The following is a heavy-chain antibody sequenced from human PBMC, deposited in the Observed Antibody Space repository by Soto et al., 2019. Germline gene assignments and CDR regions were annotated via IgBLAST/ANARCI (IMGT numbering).Heavy chain of an antibody. Sequence: SETLSLTCAVSGGSISSYYWSWIRQPPGKGLEWIGYIYYSGSTNYNPSLKSRVTISVDMSKNQFSLKLTSVTAADTAVYYCARSRYTSGWWTPPFDYWGQGTLVTVSS. CDR3: ARSRYTSGWWTPPFDY. CDR1: GGSISSYY. J-gene: IGHJ4*02. CDR2: IYYSGST. D-gene: IGHD6-19*01. V-gene: IGHV4-59*01.